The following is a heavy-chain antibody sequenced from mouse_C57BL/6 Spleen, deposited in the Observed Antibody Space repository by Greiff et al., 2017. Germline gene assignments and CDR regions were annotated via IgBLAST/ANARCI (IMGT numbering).Heavy chain of an antibody. Sequence: QVQLQQSGPELVKPGASVKLSCKASGYTFTSYDINWVKQRPGQGLEWIGWIYPRDGSTKYNEKFKGKATLTVDTSSSTAYMGLHSLTSEDSAVYFSAREVAITTVVGYFDCWGKGTTLTVSS. V-gene: IGHV1-85*01. D-gene: IGHD1-1*01. CDR2: IYPRDGST. CDR3: AREVAITTVVGYFDC. J-gene: IGHJ2*01. CDR1: GYTFTSYD.